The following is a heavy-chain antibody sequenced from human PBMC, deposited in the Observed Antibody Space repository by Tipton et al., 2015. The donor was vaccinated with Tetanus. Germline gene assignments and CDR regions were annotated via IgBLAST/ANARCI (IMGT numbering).Heavy chain of an antibody. V-gene: IGHV4-31*03. Sequence: LRLSCTISSDSVRSGAYHLSWIRQRPGKDLEWIGYINYSGSTSYNPSLKSRVTISDDMSKNQFSLGLRSVTAADTAVYFCARQFVITFGGVIDFDGFDIWGQGTMVTVSS. CDR1: SDSVRSGAYH. CDR2: INYSGST. D-gene: IGHD3-16*02. CDR3: ARQFVITFGGVIDFDGFDI. J-gene: IGHJ3*02.